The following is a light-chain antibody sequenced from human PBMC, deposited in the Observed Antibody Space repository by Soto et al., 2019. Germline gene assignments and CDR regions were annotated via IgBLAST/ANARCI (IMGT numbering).Light chain of an antibody. V-gene: IGLV2-23*02. CDR2: EVN. Sequence: QSALTQPASVSGSPGQLIIISCTGVSSDVGTYDLVSWYQQHPGKAPKVMIYEVNKRASGVSNRFSGSKSGNTASLTISGLQAEDEADYYCCSYAGSRTYVFGTGTKLTVL. CDR3: CSYAGSRTYV. CDR1: SSDVGTYDL. J-gene: IGLJ1*01.